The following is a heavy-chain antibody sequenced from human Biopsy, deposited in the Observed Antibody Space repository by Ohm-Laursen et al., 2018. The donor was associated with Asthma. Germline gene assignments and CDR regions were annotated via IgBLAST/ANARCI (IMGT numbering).Heavy chain of an antibody. CDR2: VNTGNGDT. Sequence: AASVKVSCKVSGYNFISFAIHWVRQAPGQRLEWMGWVNTGNGDTKYSQKFQGRVTITGDTSASTAYMELRSLRSEDTATYYCARTYYDFLTGQVKDVFGVWGQGTMVTVSS. J-gene: IGHJ3*01. CDR3: ARTYYDFLTGQVKDVFGV. CDR1: GYNFISFA. D-gene: IGHD3-9*01. V-gene: IGHV1-3*04.